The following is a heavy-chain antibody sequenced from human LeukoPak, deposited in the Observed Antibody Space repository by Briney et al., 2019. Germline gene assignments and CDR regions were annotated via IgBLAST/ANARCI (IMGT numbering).Heavy chain of an antibody. J-gene: IGHJ6*03. D-gene: IGHD6-13*01. CDR3: ARGKSSSWNLYYYYYMDV. CDR2: IYYSGST. Sequence: SETLSLTCTVSGGSISSSSYYWGWIRQPPGKGLGWIGSIYYSGSTYYNPSLKSRVTISVDTSKNQFSLKLSSVTAADTAVYYCARGKSSSWNLYYYYYMDVWGKGTTVTVSS. V-gene: IGHV4-39*07. CDR1: GGSISSSSYY.